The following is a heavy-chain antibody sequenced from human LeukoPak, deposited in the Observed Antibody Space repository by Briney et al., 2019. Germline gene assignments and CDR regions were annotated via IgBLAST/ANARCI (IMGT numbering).Heavy chain of an antibody. D-gene: IGHD4-17*01. CDR1: GGFFSGYY. Sequence: SETLSLTCAVYGGFFSGYYWSWIRQPPGKGLEWIGEINHSGSTNYNPSLKSRVTISVDTSKNQFSLKLSSVTAADTAVYYCAREWGDYGDYRRLMDVWGKGTTVTVSS. V-gene: IGHV4-34*01. CDR2: INHSGST. J-gene: IGHJ6*04. CDR3: AREWGDYGDYRRLMDV.